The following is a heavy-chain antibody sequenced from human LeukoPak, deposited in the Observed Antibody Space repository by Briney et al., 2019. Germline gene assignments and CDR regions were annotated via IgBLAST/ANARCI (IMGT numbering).Heavy chain of an antibody. J-gene: IGHJ4*02. V-gene: IGHV1-69*05. D-gene: IGHD3-10*01. CDR2: IIPIFGTA. CDR3: ARGAMVRGVIDFDY. CDR1: GGTFSIYA. Sequence: SVKVSCKASGGTFSIYAISWVRQAPGQGLEWMGGIIPIFGTANYAQKFQGRVTITTDESTSTAYMELSSLRSEDTAVYYCARGAMVRGVIDFDYWGQGTLVTVSS.